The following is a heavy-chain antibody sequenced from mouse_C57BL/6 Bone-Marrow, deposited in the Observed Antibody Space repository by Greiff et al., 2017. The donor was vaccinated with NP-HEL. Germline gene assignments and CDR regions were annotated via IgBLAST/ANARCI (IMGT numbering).Heavy chain of an antibody. CDR3: ARPDGYYGGYWYYFDY. V-gene: IGHV1-64*01. J-gene: IGHJ2*01. CDR1: GYTFTSYW. CDR2: IHPNSGST. Sequence: QVQLQQSGAELVKPGASVKLSCKASGYTFTSYWMHWVKQRPGQGLEWIGMIHPNSGSTNYNEKFKSKATLTVDKSSSTAYMQLSSLTSEDSAVYYCARPDGYYGGYWYYFDYWGQGTTLTVSS. D-gene: IGHD2-3*01.